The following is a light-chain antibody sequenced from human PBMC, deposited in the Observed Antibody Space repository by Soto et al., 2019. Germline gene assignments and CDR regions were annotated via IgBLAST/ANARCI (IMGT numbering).Light chain of an antibody. CDR3: AAWDDSLNGVV. CDR2: TNN. Sequence: QPVLTQPPSASATPGQRVTISCSGSSSNIGSNTANWYQQLPGTAPKVLIYTNNRRPSGVPDRFSGSKSGTSASLAISGLRSEDEADYYCAAWDDSLNGVVFGGGTKLTVL. V-gene: IGLV1-44*01. CDR1: SSNIGSNT. J-gene: IGLJ2*01.